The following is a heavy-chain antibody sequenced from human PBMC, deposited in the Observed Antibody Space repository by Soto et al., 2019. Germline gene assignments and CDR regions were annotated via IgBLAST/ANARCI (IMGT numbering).Heavy chain of an antibody. V-gene: IGHV4-59*01. D-gene: IGHD2-21*01. CDR3: ARVSLTYCSGDFYPYYYYYCMDV. CDR1: GGSISSYY. CDR2: IYYSGST. Sequence: SETLSHTCTVSGGSISSYYWSWIRQPPGKGLEWIGYIYYSGSTNYNPSLKCRVTISVDTSKNQFSLKLSSVTAADTAVYYCARVSLTYCSGDFYPYYYYYCMDVWGKGTTVTLSS. J-gene: IGHJ6*03.